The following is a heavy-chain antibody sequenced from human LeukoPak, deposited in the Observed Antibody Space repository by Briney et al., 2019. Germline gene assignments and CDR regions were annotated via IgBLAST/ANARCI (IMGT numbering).Heavy chain of an antibody. CDR1: GFTFDDYA. J-gene: IGHJ4*02. CDR2: ISWNSGSI. V-gene: IGHV3-9*01. D-gene: IGHD6-13*01. Sequence: GRSLRLSCAASGFTFDDYAMHWVRQAPGKGLEWVSGISWNSGSIGYADSVKGRFTISRDNAKNSLYLQMNSLRAEDTALYYCAKDFIAAAGKGPFDYWGQGTLVTVSS. CDR3: AKDFIAAAGKGPFDY.